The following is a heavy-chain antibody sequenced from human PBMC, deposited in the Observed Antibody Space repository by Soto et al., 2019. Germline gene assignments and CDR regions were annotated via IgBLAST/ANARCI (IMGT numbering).Heavy chain of an antibody. Sequence: PSETLSLTCTVSGGSISSYYWSWIRQPPGKGLEWIGYIYYSGSTNYNPSLKSRVTISVDTSKNQFSLKLSSVTAADTAVYYCARVPVYCSSTSCYTNYYYGMDVWGQGTTVTVSS. CDR3: ARVPVYCSSTSCYTNYYYGMDV. J-gene: IGHJ6*02. V-gene: IGHV4-59*01. CDR1: GGSISSYY. D-gene: IGHD2-2*02. CDR2: IYYSGST.